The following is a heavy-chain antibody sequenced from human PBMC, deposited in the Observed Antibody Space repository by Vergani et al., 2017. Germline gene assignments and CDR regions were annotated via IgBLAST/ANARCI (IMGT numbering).Heavy chain of an antibody. J-gene: IGHJ4*01. CDR2: IRSDESRR. CDR3: ARAYGRYDWFDY. D-gene: IGHD1-20*01. CDR1: GFTFNSYG. Sequence: QVQLVESGGGVVQPGGSLRLSRAASGFTFNSYGMHWVRQAPGKGLEWVASIRSDESRRYYGDSMEGPFTISRDNSKNTLYLQMKSLRVEDTAVYYCARAYGRYDWFDYWGKRTLVTVSS. V-gene: IGHV3-30*02.